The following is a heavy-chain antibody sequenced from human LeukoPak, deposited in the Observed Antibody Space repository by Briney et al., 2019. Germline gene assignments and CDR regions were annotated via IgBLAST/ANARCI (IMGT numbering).Heavy chain of an antibody. CDR1: GFTFSSYW. CDR2: IKQDGSEK. D-gene: IGHD3-10*01. Sequence: GGSLRLSCAASGFTFSSYWMSWVRQAPGKGLEWVANIKQDGSEKYYVDSVKGRFAISRDNAKNSLYLQMNSLRAEDTAVYYCARDKYGSGSYSWSKRLDSWGQGTLVTVSS. J-gene: IGHJ4*02. V-gene: IGHV3-7*01. CDR3: ARDKYGSGSYSWSKRLDS.